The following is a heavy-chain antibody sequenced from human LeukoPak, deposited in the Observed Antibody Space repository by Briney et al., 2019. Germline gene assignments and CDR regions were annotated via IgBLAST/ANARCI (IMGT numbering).Heavy chain of an antibody. CDR1: GGSISSYY. Sequence: SETLSLTCAVSGGSISSYYWSWIRQPPGKGLEWIGYIYYSGSTNYNPSLKSRVTMSVDTSKNQFSLKLTSVTAADTAVYFCAKHDSSGYYYENWGQGTLVTVSS. D-gene: IGHD3-22*01. V-gene: IGHV4-59*08. CDR3: AKHDSSGYYYEN. CDR2: IYYSGST. J-gene: IGHJ4*02.